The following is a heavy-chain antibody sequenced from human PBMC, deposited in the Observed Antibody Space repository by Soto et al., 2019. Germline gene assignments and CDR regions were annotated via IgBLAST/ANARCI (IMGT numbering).Heavy chain of an antibody. CDR1: GFTFSNYW. D-gene: IGHD6-19*01. V-gene: IGHV3-7*05. J-gene: IGHJ4*02. Sequence: ESGGGLVQPGGSLRLSCAASGFTFSNYWMSWVRQAPGKGLEWVANIKQDGGDKYYVDSVKGRFSISRDNAKNSLYLHMNSPRAEDPAVYYCARVQSLAGVYWGQGTLVTVSS. CDR2: IKQDGGDK. CDR3: ARVQSLAGVY.